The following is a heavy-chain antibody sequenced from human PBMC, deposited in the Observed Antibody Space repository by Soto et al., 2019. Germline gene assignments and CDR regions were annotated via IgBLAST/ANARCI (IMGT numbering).Heavy chain of an antibody. CDR2: SIPIFGTA. D-gene: IGHD3-22*01. Sequence: QVQLVQSGAEVKKPGSSVKVSCKASGGTFSSYAISWVRQAPGQGLEWMGGSIPIFGTANYAQKFQGRVTITADESTSTAYMELSSLRSEDTAVYYCARCAYYYDSSGYYHYYGMDVWGQGTTVTVSS. CDR1: GGTFSSYA. V-gene: IGHV1-69*01. CDR3: ARCAYYYDSSGYYHYYGMDV. J-gene: IGHJ6*02.